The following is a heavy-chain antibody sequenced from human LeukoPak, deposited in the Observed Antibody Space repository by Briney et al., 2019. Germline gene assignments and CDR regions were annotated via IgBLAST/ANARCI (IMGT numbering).Heavy chain of an antibody. CDR3: AREAAAGPLGYYYYYMDV. Sequence: GASVKVSCKASGYTFTSYGISWVRQAPGQGLEWMGWISAYNGNTNYAQKHQGRVTMTTDTSTSTAYMELRSLRSDDTAVYYCAREAAAGPLGYYYYYMDVWGKGTTVTVSS. V-gene: IGHV1-18*01. CDR1: GYTFTSYG. CDR2: ISAYNGNT. J-gene: IGHJ6*03. D-gene: IGHD6-13*01.